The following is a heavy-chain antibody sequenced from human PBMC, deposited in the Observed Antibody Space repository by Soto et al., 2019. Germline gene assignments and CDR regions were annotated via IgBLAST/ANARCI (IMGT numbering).Heavy chain of an antibody. CDR2: MNPNSGNT. D-gene: IGHD3-10*01. CDR3: ARGRGFGELSHLNAFDI. Sequence: ASVKVSCKASGYTFTSYDINWVRQATGQGLEWMGWMNPNSGNTGYAQKFQGRVTMTRNTSISTAYMELSSLRSEDTAVYYCARGRGFGELSHLNAFDIWGQGTMVTVSS. J-gene: IGHJ3*02. CDR1: GYTFTSYD. V-gene: IGHV1-8*01.